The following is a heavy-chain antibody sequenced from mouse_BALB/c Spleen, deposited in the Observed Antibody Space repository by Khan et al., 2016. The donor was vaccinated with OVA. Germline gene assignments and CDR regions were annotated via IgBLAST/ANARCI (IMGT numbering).Heavy chain of an antibody. J-gene: IGHJ2*01. Sequence: EVELVESGGGLVQPGGSRKLSCAASGFTFSSFGMHWVRQAPEKGLEWVAYISSGSSTIYYADTVKGRFTISRDNPKNTLFLQMTSLRSEDTAMYFCARTGYYYSDYGGQGTTLTVSS. CDR3: ARTGYYYSDY. D-gene: IGHD2-3*01. CDR2: ISSGSSTI. CDR1: GFTFSSFG. V-gene: IGHV5-17*02.